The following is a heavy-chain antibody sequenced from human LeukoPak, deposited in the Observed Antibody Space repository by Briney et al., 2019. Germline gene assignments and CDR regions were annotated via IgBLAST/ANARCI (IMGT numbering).Heavy chain of an antibody. J-gene: IGHJ4*02. CDR2: ISGSGITT. CDR1: GATFSGYT. D-gene: IGHD3-3*01. Sequence: PGGSLRLSCAASGATFSGYTMNWVRQAPGKGPEWVSSISGSGITTNYADSVKGRFTISREYSNNTLYLQMSSLRAEDTAIYYCAKETALVGGHAAIIDHWGQGTLVTVSS. V-gene: IGHV3-23*01. CDR3: AKETALVGGHAAIIDH.